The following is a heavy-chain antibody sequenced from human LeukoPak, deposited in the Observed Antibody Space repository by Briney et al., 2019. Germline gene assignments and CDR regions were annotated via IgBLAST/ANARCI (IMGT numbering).Heavy chain of an antibody. J-gene: IGHJ3*02. V-gene: IGHV3-53*01. CDR1: GFTASASY. CDR3: ARWWHGYGGLNDAFDI. CDR2: IYSGGST. Sequence: GSPRLSCAASGFTASASYMSWVCQAPGKGLGWGSVIYSGGSTYYAESVKGRFTISIDNSKNTLYLQMNSLRAEDTAVDYCARWWHGYGGLNDAFDIWGQGTMVTVSS. D-gene: IGHD4-23*01.